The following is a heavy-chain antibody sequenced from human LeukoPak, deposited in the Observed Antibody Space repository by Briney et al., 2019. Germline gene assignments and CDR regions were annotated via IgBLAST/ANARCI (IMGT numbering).Heavy chain of an antibody. CDR1: GFTFSGYA. Sequence: GSLRLSCAASGFTFSGYAMSWVRQAPGKGLEWISAISGSGGSTHYADSVKGRFTISRDNAKNSLYLQLNSLRVEDTAVYYCKSGGAAPGSFDNWGQGTLVTVSP. CDR3: KSGGAAPGSFDN. CDR2: ISGSGGST. V-gene: IGHV3-23*01. J-gene: IGHJ4*02. D-gene: IGHD6-13*01.